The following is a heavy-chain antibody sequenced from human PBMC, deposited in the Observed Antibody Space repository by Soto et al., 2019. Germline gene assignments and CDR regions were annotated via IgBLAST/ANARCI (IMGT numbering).Heavy chain of an antibody. V-gene: IGHV5-51*01. CDR2: IYPGDSDT. Sequence: GESLKISCRGSGSDFNTNWFGWVRQLPGRGLEWMGVIYPGDSDTRYSPSFQGQVAISADKSINTAYLQWISLKASDTAMYYCARHSGVAEDGTDWGQGTLVTVSS. J-gene: IGHJ1*01. CDR3: ARHSGVAEDGTD. CDR1: GSDFNTNW. D-gene: IGHD6-13*01.